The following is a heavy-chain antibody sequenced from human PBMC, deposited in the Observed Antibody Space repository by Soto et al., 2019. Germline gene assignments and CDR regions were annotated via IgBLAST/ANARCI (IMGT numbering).Heavy chain of an antibody. J-gene: IGHJ4*02. CDR3: AKASGYGGNPGDY. CDR2: INAGNGNT. D-gene: IGHD6-25*01. V-gene: IGHV1-3*01. CDR1: GYTFTSYA. Sequence: ASVKVSCKASGYTFTSYAMHWVRQAPGQRLEWMGWINAGNGNTKYSQKFQGRVTITRDTSASTAYMELSSLRAEDTAVYYCAKASGYGGNPGDYWGQGTLVTVSS.